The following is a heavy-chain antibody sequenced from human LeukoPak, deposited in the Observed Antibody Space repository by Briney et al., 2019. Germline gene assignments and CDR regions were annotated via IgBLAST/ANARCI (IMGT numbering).Heavy chain of an antibody. CDR3: ARDGDGSGHYNDN. V-gene: IGHV1-2*02. D-gene: IGHD5-24*01. Sequence: ASVKVSCKASGYTFTGYYMHWVRQAPGQGLEWMGWINPNSGGTNYAQKFQGRVTMTRDTSISTAYMELSRLRSDDTAVYYCARDGDGSGHYNDNWGQGTLVTVSS. J-gene: IGHJ4*02. CDR1: GYTFTGYY. CDR2: INPNSGGT.